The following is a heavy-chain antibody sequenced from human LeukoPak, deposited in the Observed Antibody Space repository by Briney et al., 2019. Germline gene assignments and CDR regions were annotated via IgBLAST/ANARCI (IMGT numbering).Heavy chain of an antibody. J-gene: IGHJ3*02. CDR3: ARVLLGTWGAFDI. V-gene: IGHV3-74*01. D-gene: IGHD7-27*01. CDR2: ISSDGSST. Sequence: GSLRLSCAASGFTFSSYWMHWVRQAPGKGLVWVSRISSDGSSTTYADSVKGRFTISRDNAKNTLYLQMNSLRAEDTAVYYCARVLLGTWGAFDIWGQGTMVTVSS. CDR1: GFTFSSYW.